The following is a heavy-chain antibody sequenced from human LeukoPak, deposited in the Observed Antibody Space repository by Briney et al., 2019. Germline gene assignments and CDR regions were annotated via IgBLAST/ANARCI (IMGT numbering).Heavy chain of an antibody. D-gene: IGHD1-1*01. CDR1: GYTFTSYY. CDR2: INPSSGST. Sequence: ASVKVSCKASGYTFTSYYMHWVRQAPGQGLEWMGIINPSSGSTSYAQKFQGRVTITADKSTSTAYMELSSLGSEDTAIYYCARGRGRLHVNRGIYNYHYYMDLWGKGTTVIVSS. J-gene: IGHJ6*03. V-gene: IGHV1-46*01. CDR3: ARGRGRLHVNRGIYNYHYYMDL.